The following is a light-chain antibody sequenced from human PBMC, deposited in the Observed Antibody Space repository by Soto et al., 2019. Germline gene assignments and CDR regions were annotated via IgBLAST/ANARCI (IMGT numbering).Light chain of an antibody. J-gene: IGKJ1*01. Sequence: DIQMTQSPSTLSASVGERVTISCRASQSVSSWLAWYQQKPGKAPKLLIYDASNLESGVPSRFSGSGSGTEFTLTISSLQPDDFATYYXPQYNKYSWTFGQGTKVEVK. CDR2: DAS. CDR1: QSVSSW. V-gene: IGKV1-5*01. CDR3: PQYNKYSWT.